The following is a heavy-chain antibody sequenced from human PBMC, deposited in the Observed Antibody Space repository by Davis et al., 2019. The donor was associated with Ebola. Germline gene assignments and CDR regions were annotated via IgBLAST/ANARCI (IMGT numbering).Heavy chain of an antibody. CDR3: AGGKGGRGFYFDY. J-gene: IGHJ4*02. D-gene: IGHD3-10*01. CDR1: GFTVSSNY. Sequence: GESLKISCAASGFTVSSNYMSWVRQAPGKGLEWVSVIYSGGSTYYADSVKGRFTVSRDNSKNTLYVQMNSLRAEYTAVYYCAGGKGGRGFYFDYWGQGTLVTVSS. V-gene: IGHV3-53*01. CDR2: IYSGGST.